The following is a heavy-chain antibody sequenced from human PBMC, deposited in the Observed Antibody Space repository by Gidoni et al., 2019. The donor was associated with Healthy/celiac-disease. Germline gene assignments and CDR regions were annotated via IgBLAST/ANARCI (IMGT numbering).Heavy chain of an antibody. CDR3: AKDMHDYGDYYFDY. J-gene: IGHJ4*02. CDR2: ISWNSGSI. CDR1: GFTFDDYA. D-gene: IGHD4-17*01. Sequence: EVQLVESGGGLVQPGRSLRLSCAAPGFTFDDYAMPGVRQAPGKGLEWVSGISWNSGSIGYADSVKGRFTISRDNAKNSLYLQMNSLRAEDTALYYCAKDMHDYGDYYFDYWGQGTLVTVSS. V-gene: IGHV3-9*01.